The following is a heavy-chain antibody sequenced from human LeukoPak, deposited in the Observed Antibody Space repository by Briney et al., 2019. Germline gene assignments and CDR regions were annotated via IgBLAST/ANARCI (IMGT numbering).Heavy chain of an antibody. D-gene: IGHD6-19*01. Sequence: GASVKVSCKASGGTFSSYAISWVRQAPGQGLEWMGGIIPIFDTANYAQKFQGRVTITADESTSTAYMELSSLRSEDTAVYYCAGGAVAGTLHFDLWGRGTLVTVSS. CDR1: GGTFSSYA. J-gene: IGHJ2*01. V-gene: IGHV1-69*13. CDR3: AGGAVAGTLHFDL. CDR2: IIPIFDTA.